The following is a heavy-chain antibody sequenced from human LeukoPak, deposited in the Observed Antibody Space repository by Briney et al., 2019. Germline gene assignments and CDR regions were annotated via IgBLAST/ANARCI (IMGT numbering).Heavy chain of an antibody. CDR2: FYHGGST. CDR1: GYSISTGYY. D-gene: IGHD2-15*01. J-gene: IGHJ3*02. V-gene: IGHV4-38-2*02. CDR3: ARLLHRGIAFDI. Sequence: PSETLSLTCTVSGYSISTGYYWDWIRQPPGKGLEWIGTFYHGGSTYYNPSLKSRVTISVDTSKNQFSLKLSSVTAADTAVYYCARLLHRGIAFDIWGQGTMVTVSS.